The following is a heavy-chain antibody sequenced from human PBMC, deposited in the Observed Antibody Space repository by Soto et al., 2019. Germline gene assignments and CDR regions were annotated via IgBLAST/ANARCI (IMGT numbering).Heavy chain of an antibody. Sequence: GGSLRLSCAASGFTFSSYAMHWVRQAPGKGLEWVAVISYDGSNKYYADSVKGRFTISRDNSKNTLYLQMSSLRAEDTAVYYCAREVYNWNPGYFDYWGQGTLVTVSS. CDR1: GFTFSSYA. CDR2: ISYDGSNK. CDR3: AREVYNWNPGYFDY. D-gene: IGHD1-20*01. J-gene: IGHJ4*02. V-gene: IGHV3-30-3*01.